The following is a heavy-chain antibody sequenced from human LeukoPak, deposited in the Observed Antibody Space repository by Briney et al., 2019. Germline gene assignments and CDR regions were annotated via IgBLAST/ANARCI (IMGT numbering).Heavy chain of an antibody. CDR1: GGSMTTHY. CDR2: VFDSGRT. V-gene: IGHV4-59*11. J-gene: IGHJ4*02. D-gene: IGHD5-18*01. CDR3: TTIKRGDIFGYFDF. Sequence: SETLSLTCTVSGGSMTTHYWNWIRQTLGKGLEWIGYVFDSGRTKVNPSLTSRVTLSTDTSKNQLSLRLSSVTAADTAVYYCTTIKRGDIFGYFDFWGQGILVTVSS.